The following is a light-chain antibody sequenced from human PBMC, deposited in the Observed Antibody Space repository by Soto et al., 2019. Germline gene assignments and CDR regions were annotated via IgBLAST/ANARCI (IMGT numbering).Light chain of an antibody. CDR2: EVT. CDR1: SSDVGGYNF. CDR3: DSYTSSFTLV. V-gene: IGLV2-14*01. Sequence: QSALTQPASVSGSPGQSVTISCTGTSSDVGGYNFVSWYQQHPDKAPKLMIYEVTNRPSGVSIRFSGSKSGNTASLTISGLQAEDEADYYCDSYTSSFTLVFGGGTKLSVL. J-gene: IGLJ3*02.